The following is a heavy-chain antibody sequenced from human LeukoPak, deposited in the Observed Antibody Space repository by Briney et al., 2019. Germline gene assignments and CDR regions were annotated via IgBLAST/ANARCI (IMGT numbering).Heavy chain of an antibody. Sequence: PSETLSLTCTVSGGSISSSSYYWGWIRQPPGKGLEWIGSIYYSGSTYYNPSLKSRVTISVDTSKNQFSLKLSSVTAADTAVYYCARDLVWFGDQGDAFDIWGQGTMVTASS. D-gene: IGHD3-10*01. CDR3: ARDLVWFGDQGDAFDI. CDR2: IYYSGST. J-gene: IGHJ3*02. V-gene: IGHV4-39*07. CDR1: GGSISSSSYY.